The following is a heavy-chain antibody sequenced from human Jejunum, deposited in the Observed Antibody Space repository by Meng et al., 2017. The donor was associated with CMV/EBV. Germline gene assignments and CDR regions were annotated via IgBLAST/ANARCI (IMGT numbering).Heavy chain of an antibody. CDR3: ARGYVGTYRIDY. CDR1: GFSFNPYG. Sequence: SGFSFNPYGMHWVRQAPGKGLEWVAFTSYDGSDKYYVDSVKGRFTISRDNAKNTLYLQMNSLRVEDTAVYYCARGYVGTYRIDYWGQGTLVTVSS. CDR2: TSYDGSDK. V-gene: IGHV3-33*03. J-gene: IGHJ4*02. D-gene: IGHD1-26*01.